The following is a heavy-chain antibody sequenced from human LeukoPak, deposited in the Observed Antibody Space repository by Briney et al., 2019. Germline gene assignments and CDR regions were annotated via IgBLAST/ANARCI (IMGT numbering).Heavy chain of an antibody. D-gene: IGHD5-24*01. J-gene: IGHJ4*02. CDR3: AFRLRRDGYNAPPY. CDR1: GGTFSSYA. CDR2: IIPIFGTA. V-gene: IGHV1-69*01. Sequence: GSSVKLSCKASGGTFSSYAISWVRQAPGQGLEWMGGIIPIFGTANYAQKFQGRVTITADESTSTAYMELSSLRSEDTAVYYCAFRLRRDGYNAPPYWGQGTLVTVSS.